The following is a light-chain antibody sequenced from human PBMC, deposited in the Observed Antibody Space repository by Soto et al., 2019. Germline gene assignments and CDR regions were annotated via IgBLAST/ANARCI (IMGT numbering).Light chain of an antibody. CDR3: GTWDSSLKV. Sequence: QSALTQPPSASGSPGQSVTISCTGASSDVGGYNFVSWYQHHPGKAPRLMIYDVTQRPSGVPDRFSGSKSGNTASLTVSGLQVDDEAYYYCGTWDSSLKVFGGGTKLTVL. CDR2: DVT. J-gene: IGLJ3*02. V-gene: IGLV2-8*01. CDR1: SSDVGGYNF.